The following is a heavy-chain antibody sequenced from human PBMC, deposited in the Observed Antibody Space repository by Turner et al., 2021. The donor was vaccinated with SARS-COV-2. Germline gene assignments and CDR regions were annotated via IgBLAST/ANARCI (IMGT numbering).Heavy chain of an antibody. CDR1: GYTFTSYD. Sequence: QVPLLQSGAEVKKPGASVKFSFQASGYTFTSYDIDLNWVRQATGQGREWMGWMNPNSGNKGCAQKFQGRVTMTRNTSISTAYMEMSSVRSEDTAVYYCTRAAQLTVWFDPWGQGTLVTVSS. J-gene: IGHJ5*02. V-gene: IGHV1-8*01. D-gene: IGHD3-9*01. CDR3: TRAAQLTVWFDP. CDR2: MNPNSGNK.